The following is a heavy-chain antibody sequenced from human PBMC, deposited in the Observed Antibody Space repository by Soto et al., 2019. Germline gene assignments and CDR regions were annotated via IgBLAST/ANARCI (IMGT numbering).Heavy chain of an antibody. J-gene: IGHJ5*02. CDR1: GGTFSSYA. CDR3: ARAGTAMVTGWFDP. CDR2: IIPIFGTA. Sequence: LVKVSCKASGGTFSSYAISWVRQAPGQGLEWMGGIIPIFGTANYAQKVQGRVTITADESTSTAYMELSSLKSEDTAVYYCARAGTAMVTGWFDPWGQGTLVTVSS. V-gene: IGHV1-69*13. D-gene: IGHD5-18*01.